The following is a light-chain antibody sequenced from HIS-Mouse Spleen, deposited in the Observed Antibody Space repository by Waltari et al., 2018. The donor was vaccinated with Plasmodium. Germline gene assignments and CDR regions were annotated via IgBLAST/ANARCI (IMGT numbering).Light chain of an antibody. Sequence: DIQFTQSPSFLSASVGDRVTSTCRASQCISSDLAWYQQKPGKAPKLLIYAASTLQSGVPSRFSGSGSGTEFTLTISSLQPEDFATYYCQQLNSYPLTFGGGTTVEIK. CDR1: QCISSD. CDR3: QQLNSYPLT. CDR2: AAS. J-gene: IGKJ4*01. V-gene: IGKV1-9*01.